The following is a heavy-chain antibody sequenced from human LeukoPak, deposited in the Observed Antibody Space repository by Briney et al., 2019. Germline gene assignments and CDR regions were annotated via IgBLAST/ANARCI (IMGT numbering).Heavy chain of an antibody. V-gene: IGHV3-9*03. D-gene: IGHD6-13*01. CDR3: AKDITPQVAAGAFDY. Sequence: PGGSLRLSCAASGFTFDDYAMHWVRQAPGKGLEWVAGISWSSGTIGYADSVKGRFTISRDNAKNSLYLQMNSLRAEDMAFYYCAKDITPQVAAGAFDYWGQGTLVTVSS. J-gene: IGHJ4*02. CDR1: GFTFDDYA. CDR2: ISWSSGTI.